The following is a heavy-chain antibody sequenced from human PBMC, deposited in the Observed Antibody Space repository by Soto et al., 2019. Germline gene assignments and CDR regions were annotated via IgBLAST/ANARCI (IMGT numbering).Heavy chain of an antibody. CDR3: ARASYEGWVTAPYNWFDP. Sequence: PSETLSLTCAVSGGSISSSNWWSWVRQPPGKGLEWIGEIYHSGSTNYNPSLKSRVTISVDKSKDQFSLKLSSVTAADTAVYYCARASYEGWVTAPYNWFDPWGQGTLVTVSS. CDR1: GGSISSSNW. D-gene: IGHD3-16*01. J-gene: IGHJ5*02. V-gene: IGHV4-4*02. CDR2: IYHSGST.